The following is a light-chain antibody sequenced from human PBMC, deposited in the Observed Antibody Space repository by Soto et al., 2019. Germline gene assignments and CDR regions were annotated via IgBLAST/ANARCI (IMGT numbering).Light chain of an antibody. V-gene: IGLV1-44*01. CDR2: NSY. CDR1: SSNIGSKT. J-gene: IGLJ1*01. Sequence: QSVLTQPPSASGTPGQRVTISRSGNSSNIGSKTINLYQQLPGTVPKLLIYNSYQRPSGIPDRFSASKSGTSPSLAISGLQSEDETDYYCSPWDASLNGYVFGTGTKVTVL. CDR3: SPWDASLNGYV.